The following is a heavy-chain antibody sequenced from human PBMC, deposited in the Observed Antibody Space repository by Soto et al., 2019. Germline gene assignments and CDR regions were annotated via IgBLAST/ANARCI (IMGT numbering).Heavy chain of an antibody. D-gene: IGHD1-26*01. Sequence: VSGPTLVNPTETLTLTCTVSGFSLSKARMGVSWIRQPPGKALEWLAHIFWNDERSYITSLKSRRTISRDTSKSQVVLTMTNVDPVDTGTYFFARALREGLPIYYFDCWGQGTLVTVSS. CDR3: ARALREGLPIYYFDC. CDR1: GFSLSKARMG. V-gene: IGHV2-26*01. J-gene: IGHJ4*02. CDR2: IFWNDER.